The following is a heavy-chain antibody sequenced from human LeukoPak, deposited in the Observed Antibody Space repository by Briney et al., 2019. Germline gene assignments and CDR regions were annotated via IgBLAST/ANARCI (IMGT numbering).Heavy chain of an antibody. Sequence: ASVKVSCKASGYTFTGYYMHWVRQAPGQGLEWMGWINPNSGGTNYVQKFQGRVTMTRDTSISTAYMELSRLRSDDTAVYYCARGRPLLRYFDWLPVSRYYFDYWGQGTLVTVSS. D-gene: IGHD3-9*01. J-gene: IGHJ4*02. CDR1: GYTFTGYY. CDR2: INPNSGGT. CDR3: ARGRPLLRYFDWLPVSRYYFDY. V-gene: IGHV1-2*02.